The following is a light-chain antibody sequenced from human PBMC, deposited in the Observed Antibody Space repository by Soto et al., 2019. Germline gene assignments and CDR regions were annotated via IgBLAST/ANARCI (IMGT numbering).Light chain of an antibody. Sequence: QSVLTQPPSVSGAPGQRVTISCTGSSSNIGAGYDVHWYQQLPGTAPKLLLFGNNNRPSGVPDRFSGSKSATSASLAITGLQPEDEADYYCQSYDSSLSGWVFGGGTKLTVL. CDR2: GNN. J-gene: IGLJ3*02. CDR3: QSYDSSLSGWV. CDR1: SSNIGAGYD. V-gene: IGLV1-40*01.